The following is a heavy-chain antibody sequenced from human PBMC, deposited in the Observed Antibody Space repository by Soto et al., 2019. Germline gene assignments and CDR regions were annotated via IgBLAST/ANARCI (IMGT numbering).Heavy chain of an antibody. J-gene: IGHJ4*02. Sequence: LRLSCAASGFTFRSYSMNWVRQAPGKGLAWVSSISSSSSYIYYAASVKGRFTISRDNAKNSLYLQMHSLRAEDTAVYYCARGVAARPEAPVDYWGQGTLVTVSS. CDR3: ARGVAARPEAPVDY. D-gene: IGHD6-6*01. V-gene: IGHV3-21*01. CDR2: ISSSSSYI. CDR1: GFTFRSYS.